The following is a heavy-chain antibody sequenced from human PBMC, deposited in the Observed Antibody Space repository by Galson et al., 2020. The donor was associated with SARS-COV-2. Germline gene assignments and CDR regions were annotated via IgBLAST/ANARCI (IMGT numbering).Heavy chain of an antibody. Sequence: ASVKVSCKASGYTFSAYGMNWVRQAPGQGLEWLGWINTNTGKQTYAQAFTGRFVLSLETSVKTAYLQITGLKTEDTAVYFCARDAGWWYFDLWGRGSLVTVSS. CDR2: INTNTGKQ. CDR1: GYTFSAYG. CDR3: ARDAGWWYFDL. J-gene: IGHJ2*01. V-gene: IGHV7-4-1*02.